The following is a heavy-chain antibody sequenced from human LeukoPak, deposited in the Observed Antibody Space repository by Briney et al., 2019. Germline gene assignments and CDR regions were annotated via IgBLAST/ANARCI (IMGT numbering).Heavy chain of an antibody. CDR2: IYHSGST. J-gene: IGHJ4*02. CDR1: GGSISSSNW. V-gene: IGHV4-4*02. CDR3: ASWAMVTPLRKDF. Sequence: SETLSLTCAVSGGSISSSNWWSWVRQPPGKGLEWIGEIYHSGSTNYNPSLKSRVTISVDNSKNQFSLELRSMTAADTAVYYCASWAMVTPLRKDFWGQGTLVTVSS. D-gene: IGHD2-21*02.